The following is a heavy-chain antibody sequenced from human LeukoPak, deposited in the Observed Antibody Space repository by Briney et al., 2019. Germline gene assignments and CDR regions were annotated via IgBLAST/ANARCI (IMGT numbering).Heavy chain of an antibody. Sequence: SETLSLTCTVSGGSISSYYWSWIRQPPGKGLEWIGYIYYSGSTNYNPSLKSRVTIPVDTSKNQFSLKLSSVTAADTAVYYCARLTNWFDPWGQGTLVTVSS. V-gene: IGHV4-59*08. CDR1: GGSISSYY. J-gene: IGHJ5*02. CDR2: IYYSGST. CDR3: ARLTNWFDP.